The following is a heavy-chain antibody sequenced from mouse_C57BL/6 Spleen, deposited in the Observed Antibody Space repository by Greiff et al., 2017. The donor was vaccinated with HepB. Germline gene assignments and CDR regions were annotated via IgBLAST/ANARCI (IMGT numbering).Heavy chain of an antibody. V-gene: IGHV5-6*02. Sequence: EVKLMESGGDLVKPGGSLKLSCAASGFTFSSYGMSWVRQTPDKRLEWVATISSGGSYTYSPDSVKGRFTISRDHDKNTLYLQMSSLKSEDTAMSFFAKRRHYYGSSPFYLNYWFQGTTLTVSS. D-gene: IGHD1-1*01. J-gene: IGHJ2*01. CDR1: GFTFSSYG. CDR3: AKRRHYYGSSPFYLNY. CDR2: ISSGGSYT.